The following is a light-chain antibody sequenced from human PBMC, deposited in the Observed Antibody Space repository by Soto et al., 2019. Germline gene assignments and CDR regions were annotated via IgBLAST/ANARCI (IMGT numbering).Light chain of an antibody. Sequence: EIVMTQSPATLSVSPGEGATLSCRASQSVTSNLAWYQQQPGQAPSLFIFGSSTRATSIPARLSGSGSGTEFTLTISSLQYEDFAVYYCQQYYNWPYTFGQGTKLEIK. V-gene: IGKV3-15*01. CDR3: QQYYNWPYT. CDR1: QSVTSN. J-gene: IGKJ2*01. CDR2: GSS.